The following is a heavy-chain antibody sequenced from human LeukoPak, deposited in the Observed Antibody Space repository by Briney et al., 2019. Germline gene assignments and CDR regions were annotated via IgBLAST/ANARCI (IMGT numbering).Heavy chain of an antibody. CDR2: ISAYNGNT. D-gene: IGHD6-13*01. Sequence: ASVKVSCKASGYTFISYGISWVRQAPGQGLEWMGWISAYNGNTNYAQKLQGRVTMTTDTSTSTAYMELRSLRSDDTAVYYCARVSLSSSWKNWFDPWGQGTLVTVSS. J-gene: IGHJ5*02. CDR3: ARVSLSSSWKNWFDP. V-gene: IGHV1-18*01. CDR1: GYTFISYG.